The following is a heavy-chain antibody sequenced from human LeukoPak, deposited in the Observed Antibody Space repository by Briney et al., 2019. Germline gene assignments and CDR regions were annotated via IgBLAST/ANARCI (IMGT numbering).Heavy chain of an antibody. V-gene: IGHV1-69*06. CDR1: GGTFIIYA. D-gene: IGHD3-3*01. Sequence: SVTVSFKASGGTFIIYAINWVRQAPGQGLEWMGGIIPIFGTANYPQKVQGRVTITADKSTSTAYMELSSLRSEDTAVYFCARSLFRFLEWSYRSYYYYYMDVWGKGTTVTVSS. CDR3: ARSLFRFLEWSYRSYYYYYMDV. J-gene: IGHJ6*03. CDR2: IIPIFGTA.